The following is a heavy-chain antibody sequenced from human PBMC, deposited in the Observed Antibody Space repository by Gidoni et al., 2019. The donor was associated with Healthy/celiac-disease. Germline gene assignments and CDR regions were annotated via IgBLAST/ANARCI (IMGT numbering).Heavy chain of an antibody. CDR2: INPSGGST. D-gene: IGHD2-8*02. CDR3: ARVGTVWSPGGWFDP. J-gene: IGHJ5*02. Sequence: QVQLVQSGAEVRKPGASVKVSCKASGYTFTSYYMHWVRQAPGQGLEWMGIINPSGGSTSYTQKFQGRVTMTRDTSTSTVYMELSSLTSEDTAVYYCARVGTVWSPGGWFDPWGQGTLVTVSS. V-gene: IGHV1-46*01. CDR1: GYTFTSYY.